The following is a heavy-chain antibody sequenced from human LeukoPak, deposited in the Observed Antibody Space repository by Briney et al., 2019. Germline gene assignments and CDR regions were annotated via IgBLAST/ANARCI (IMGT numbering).Heavy chain of an antibody. Sequence: KPGESLKISCKGSGYSFTSYWIGWVRQIPGKGLEWMGIIYPGDSDTRYSPSFQGQVTISADKSISTAYLQWSSLKASDTAMYYCARESGYSSGSHFVGATGSWFDPWGQGTLVTVSS. CDR2: IYPGDSDT. D-gene: IGHD5-18*01. CDR3: ARESGYSSGSHFVGATGSWFDP. V-gene: IGHV5-51*03. CDR1: GYSFTSYW. J-gene: IGHJ5*02.